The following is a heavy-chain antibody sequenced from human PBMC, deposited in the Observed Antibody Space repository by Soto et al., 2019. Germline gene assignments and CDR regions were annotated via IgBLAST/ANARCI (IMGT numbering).Heavy chain of an antibody. J-gene: IGHJ3*02. V-gene: IGHV1-69*13. CDR3: TRHRIIWANHMTTIISNDGFDI. D-gene: IGHD4-17*01. Sequence: AGKFSCNVSPVTFSSYAISWARQAPRQGLELMGGIIPIFGTASYAQKFQGRVTITADESTSTAYMELSSLRSEDTAVYYCTRHRIIWANHMTTIISNDGFDIWGQGTMVTVSS. CDR2: IIPIFGTA. CDR1: PVTFSSYA.